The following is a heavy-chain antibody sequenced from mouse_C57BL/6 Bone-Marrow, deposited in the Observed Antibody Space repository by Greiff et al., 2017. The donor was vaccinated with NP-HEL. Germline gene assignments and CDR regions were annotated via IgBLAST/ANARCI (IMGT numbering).Heavy chain of an antibody. V-gene: IGHV5-9-1*02. D-gene: IGHD2-4*01. Sequence: EVQVVESGEGLVKPGGSLKLSCAASGFTFSSYAMSWVRQTPEKRLEWVAYISSGGDYIYYTDTVKGRFTLSRDKARNTLYLQISSLKAEDTAMYCCTRDGDYDACFAYWGQGTLVTVAA. CDR1: GFTFSSYA. CDR2: ISSGGDYI. CDR3: TRDGDYDACFAY. J-gene: IGHJ3*01.